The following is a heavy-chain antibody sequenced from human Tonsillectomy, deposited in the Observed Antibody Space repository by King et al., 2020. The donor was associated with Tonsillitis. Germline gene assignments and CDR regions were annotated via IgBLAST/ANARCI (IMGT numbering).Heavy chain of an antibody. J-gene: IGHJ4*02. CDR1: GYAFTGYY. Sequence: VQLVESGAEVKKPGASVKVSCKASGYAFTGYYMHWVRQAPGQGLEWMGWINPNSGGTNYAQKFQGRVTMTRDTSISTAYMELSRLRSDDTAVYYCARGSSFGTMIVVVIPFDYWGQGTLVTVSS. D-gene: IGHD3-22*01. V-gene: IGHV1-2*02. CDR3: ARGSSFGTMIVVVIPFDY. CDR2: INPNSGGT.